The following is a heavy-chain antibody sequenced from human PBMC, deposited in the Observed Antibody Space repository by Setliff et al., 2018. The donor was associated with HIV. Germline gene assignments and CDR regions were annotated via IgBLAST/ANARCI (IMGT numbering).Heavy chain of an antibody. Sequence: SETLSLTCTVSGGSFSSTTYSWGWIRQPPGMGLEWIGSIHSSGTAVYNPSLKSRVAMSVDTSRSQFSLKLRSVTAADTAVYYCARHKTNYDFYAFDVWGQGTMVTVSS. CDR3: ARHKTNYDFYAFDV. CDR2: IHSSGTA. J-gene: IGHJ3*01. CDR1: GGSFSSTTYS. V-gene: IGHV4-39*01. D-gene: IGHD3-3*01.